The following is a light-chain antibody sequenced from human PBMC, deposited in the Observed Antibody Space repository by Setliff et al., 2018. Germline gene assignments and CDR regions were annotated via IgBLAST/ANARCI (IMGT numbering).Light chain of an antibody. CDR2: EVS. V-gene: IGLV2-8*01. CDR1: SSDVGGYNY. Sequence: QSALTQPASVSGSPGQSITISCTGTSSDVGGYNYVSWYQQHPGKAPKLMIYEVSKRPSGVPDRFSGSKSGNTASLTVSGLQAEDEADYYCSSYAGSNNPYVFGTGTKATVL. CDR3: SSYAGSNNPYV. J-gene: IGLJ1*01.